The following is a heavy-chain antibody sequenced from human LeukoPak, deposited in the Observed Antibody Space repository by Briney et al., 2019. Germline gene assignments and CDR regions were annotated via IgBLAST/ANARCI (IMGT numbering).Heavy chain of an antibody. V-gene: IGHV3-11*01. CDR3: ARRRNTGTDS. CDR2: IRSDASTI. Sequence: GGSLRLSCAASGFTFSDYYMTWIRQAPGKGLEWVSYIRSDASTIYYADSVKGRFTISRDNAKNSVYLQMNSLRAEDTAVYYCARRRNTGTDSWGQGTLVTVSS. CDR1: GFTFSDYY. J-gene: IGHJ5*01.